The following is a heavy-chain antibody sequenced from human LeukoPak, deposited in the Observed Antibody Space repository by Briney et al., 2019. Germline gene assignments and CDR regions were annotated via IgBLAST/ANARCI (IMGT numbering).Heavy chain of an antibody. V-gene: IGHV4-59*08. CDR1: GASITSYY. J-gene: IGHJ2*01. Sequence: PSETLSLTCTVSGASITSYYWSWLRQSPGKGLEWIGYIYHRGSTNYNPSLKSRVTISVDTSKNQFSLQLTSVTAADTAVYFCATLSLENSSGYYSPLYWFFDLWGRGTLVTVSS. D-gene: IGHD3-22*01. CDR2: IYHRGST. CDR3: ATLSLENSSGYYSPLYWFFDL.